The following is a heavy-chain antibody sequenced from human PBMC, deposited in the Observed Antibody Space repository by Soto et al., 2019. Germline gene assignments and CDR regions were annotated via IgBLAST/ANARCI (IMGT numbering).Heavy chain of an antibody. Sequence: ASVKVSCKASGYTFFTYGITWVRQAPGQGLEWMGWISADNGNTNYAQKFQGRVTMTTDTSTSTAYMELRSLRSDDTAMYYCAIDPDPLRFLEWLPAHYFDYWGQGTLVTVSS. V-gene: IGHV1-18*01. CDR3: AIDPDPLRFLEWLPAHYFDY. J-gene: IGHJ4*02. CDR2: ISADNGNT. CDR1: GYTFFTYG. D-gene: IGHD3-3*01.